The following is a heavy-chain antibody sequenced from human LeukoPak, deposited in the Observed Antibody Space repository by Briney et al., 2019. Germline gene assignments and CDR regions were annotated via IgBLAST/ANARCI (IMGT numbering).Heavy chain of an antibody. CDR2: IYTSGST. J-gene: IGHJ4*02. D-gene: IGHD3-3*01. V-gene: IGHV4-4*07. CDR3: TRGGQYDFWSGSSPRYFDY. Sequence: SETLSLTCTVSGGSISSYYWSWIRQPAGKGLEWIGRIYTSGSTNYNPSLKSRVTMSVDTSKNQFSLKLSSVTAADTAVYYCTRGGQYDFWSGSSPRYFDYWGQGTLVTVSS. CDR1: GGSISSYY.